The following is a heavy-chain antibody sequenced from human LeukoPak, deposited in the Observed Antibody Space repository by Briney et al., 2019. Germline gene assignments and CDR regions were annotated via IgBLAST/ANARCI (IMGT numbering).Heavy chain of an antibody. V-gene: IGHV3-23*01. Sequence: GGSLRLSCAASGLTFSSYAMSWVRHAPGKRLEWVSAISGSGGSTYYEASVKGRFTISRDNSKNTLYLQMNSLRAEDTAVYYCAKDTGYSYGYDWFDPWGQGTLVTVSS. CDR1: GLTFSSYA. CDR2: ISGSGGST. J-gene: IGHJ5*02. CDR3: AKDTGYSYGYDWFDP. D-gene: IGHD5-18*01.